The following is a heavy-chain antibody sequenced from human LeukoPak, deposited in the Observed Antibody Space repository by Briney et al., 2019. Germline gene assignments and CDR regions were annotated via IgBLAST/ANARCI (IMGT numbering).Heavy chain of an antibody. CDR3: ARLYDSSGYYHFNH. V-gene: IGHV4-30-2*01. D-gene: IGHD3-22*01. Sequence: SETLSLTCTVPGGSISSGGYSWSWIRQPPGKGLEWIGYIYHSGSTYYNSSLKSRVTISVDRSKNQFSLKLSSVTAADTAVYYCARLYDSSGYYHFNHWGQGTLVTVSS. J-gene: IGHJ4*02. CDR1: GGSISSGGYS. CDR2: IYHSGST.